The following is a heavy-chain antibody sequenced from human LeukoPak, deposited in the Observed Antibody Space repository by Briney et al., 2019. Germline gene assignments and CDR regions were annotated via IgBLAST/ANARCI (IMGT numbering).Heavy chain of an antibody. CDR1: GGSISSGGYY. V-gene: IGHV4-30-2*01. D-gene: IGHD1-14*01. J-gene: IGHJ3*02. CDR3: AREGREPRDLFAFDI. Sequence: SETLSLTCTVSGGSISSGGYYWSWIRQPPGKGLEWIGYIYHSGSTYYNPSLKSRVTISVDRSKNQFSLKPSSVTAADTAVYYCAREGREPRDLFAFDIWGQGTMVTVSS. CDR2: IYHSGST.